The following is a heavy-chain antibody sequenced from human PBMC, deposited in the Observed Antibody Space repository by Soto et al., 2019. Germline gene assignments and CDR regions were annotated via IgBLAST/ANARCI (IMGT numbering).Heavy chain of an antibody. CDR2: INAGNGNT. D-gene: IGHD4-17*01. Sequence: QVQLVQSGAEVKKPGASVKVSCKASGYTFTSYAMHWVRQAPGQRLEWMGWINAGNGNTKYSQKFQGRVTITRDTSASTAYMELSSLRSEDTAVYYCSGTTAHYYGMDVWGQGTTVTVSS. J-gene: IGHJ6*02. CDR3: SGTTAHYYGMDV. CDR1: GYTFTSYA. V-gene: IGHV1-3*01.